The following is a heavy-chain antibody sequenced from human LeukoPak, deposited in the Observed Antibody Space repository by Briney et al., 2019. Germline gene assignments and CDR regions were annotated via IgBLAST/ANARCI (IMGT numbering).Heavy chain of an antibody. CDR2: MNPNSGNT. Sequence: ASVKVSCKASGYTFTSYDINWVRQATGQGLEWMGWMNPNSGNTGYAQKFQGRVTITRNTSISTAYMELSSLRSEDTAVYYCARGMTTVSKRLFDPWGQGTLVTVSS. V-gene: IGHV1-8*03. CDR1: GYTFTSYD. J-gene: IGHJ5*02. CDR3: ARGMTTVSKRLFDP. D-gene: IGHD4-17*01.